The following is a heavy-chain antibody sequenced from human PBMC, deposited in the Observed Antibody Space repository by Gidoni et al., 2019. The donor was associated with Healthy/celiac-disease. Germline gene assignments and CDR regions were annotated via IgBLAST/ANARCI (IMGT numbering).Heavy chain of an antibody. Sequence: QVQLQESGPGLVKPSETLSLTCTVSGGSISSYYWSWIRQPAGKGLEWIGRIYTSGSTNYNPSLKSRVTMSVDTSKNQFSLKLSSVTAADTAVYYCARDIVVPAAAYYYYYYGMDVWGQGTTVTVSS. CDR1: GGSISSYY. CDR3: ARDIVVPAAAYYYYYYGMDV. D-gene: IGHD2-2*01. V-gene: IGHV4-4*07. J-gene: IGHJ6*02. CDR2: IYTSGST.